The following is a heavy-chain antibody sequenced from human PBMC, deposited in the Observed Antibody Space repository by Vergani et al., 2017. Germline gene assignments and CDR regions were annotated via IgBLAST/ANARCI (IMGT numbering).Heavy chain of an antibody. V-gene: IGHV1-69*06. Sequence: QVQLVQSGAEVKKPGSSVKVSCKASGGTFSSYAISWVRQAPGQWLEWMGGIIPIFGTANYAQKFQGRVTITADKSTSTAYMELSSLRSEDTAVYYCARETTVGHPWGFDYWGQGTRVTVSS. CDR3: ARETTVGHPWGFDY. J-gene: IGHJ4*02. D-gene: IGHD4-23*01. CDR1: GGTFSSYA. CDR2: IIPIFGTA.